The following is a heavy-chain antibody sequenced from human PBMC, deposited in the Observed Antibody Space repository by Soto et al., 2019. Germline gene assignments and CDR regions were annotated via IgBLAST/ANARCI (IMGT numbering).Heavy chain of an antibody. Sequence: QLHLVQSGAVVKKPGASVTVSCSASGYPVTAYYMHWVRQAPGRGLEWMGGVNPATGAPKYTQTFRGRVTLTRDTASRTVSMEPSGLTSPASAFFYSARGVGVGVAGSAAFDMWGQGTVVTVSS. D-gene: IGHD3-3*01. V-gene: IGHV1-2*02. CDR2: VNPATGAP. CDR1: GYPVTAYY. J-gene: IGHJ3*02. CDR3: ARGVGVGVAGSAAFDM.